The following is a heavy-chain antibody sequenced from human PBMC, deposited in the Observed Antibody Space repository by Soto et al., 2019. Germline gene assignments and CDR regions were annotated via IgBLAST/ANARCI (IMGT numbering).Heavy chain of an antibody. CDR3: ARDLNDYIWGSYRSDAFDI. CDR2: IYYSGST. V-gene: IGHV4-59*01. Sequence: QVQLQESGPGLVKPSETPSLTCTVSGGSISSYYWSWIRQPPGKGLEWIGYIYYSGSTNYNPSLKRRVTISVDTSKNQFSLKLSSVTAADTAVYYCARDLNDYIWGSYRSDAFDIWGQGTMVTVSS. CDR1: GGSISSYY. D-gene: IGHD3-16*02. J-gene: IGHJ3*02.